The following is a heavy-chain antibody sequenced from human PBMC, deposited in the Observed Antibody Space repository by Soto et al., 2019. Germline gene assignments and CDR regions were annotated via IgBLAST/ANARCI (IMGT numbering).Heavy chain of an antibody. CDR3: ARVQYDYYYYMDV. V-gene: IGHV3-64*01. Sequence: GGSLRLSCAASGFTFSSYAMHWVRQAPGKGLEYVSAISSNGGSTYYANSVKGRFTISRDNSKNTLYLQMGSLRAEDMAVYYCARVQYDYYYYMDVWGKGTTVTVSS. D-gene: IGHD4-4*01. CDR2: ISSNGGST. J-gene: IGHJ6*03. CDR1: GFTFSSYA.